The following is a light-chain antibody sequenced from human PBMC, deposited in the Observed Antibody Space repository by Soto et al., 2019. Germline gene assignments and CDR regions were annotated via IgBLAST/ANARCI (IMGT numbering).Light chain of an antibody. J-gene: IGLJ2*01. CDR1: SSDVGSYNL. Sequence: QSALTQPASVSGSPGQSITISCTGTSSDVGSYNLVSWYQQHPGKAPKLMIYEGNKRPSGVSHRFSGSKSGNTASLTISGLQAEDEADYYCCSYADGSTYVVFGGGTQLTVL. CDR3: CSYADGSTYVV. CDR2: EGN. V-gene: IGLV2-23*01.